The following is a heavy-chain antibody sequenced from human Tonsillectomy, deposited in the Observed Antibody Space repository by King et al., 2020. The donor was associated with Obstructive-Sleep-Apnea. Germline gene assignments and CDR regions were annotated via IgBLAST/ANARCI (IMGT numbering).Heavy chain of an antibody. CDR1: GFSFSRHW. D-gene: IGHD3-10*01. CDR3: ARQQRNAAGTDYPDAGLDV. V-gene: IGHV5-51*01. Sequence: QLVQSGAEAKKPGESLRISCRGSGFSFSRHWIAWVRQMPGKALEWVGIIYPGDSDTISTPTFPVQLVFAVDRSTSTPYSRWNNLRASDTAIFYCARQQRNAAGTDYPDAGLDVWGQGTKVTGSS. CDR2: IYPGDSDT. J-gene: IGHJ3*01.